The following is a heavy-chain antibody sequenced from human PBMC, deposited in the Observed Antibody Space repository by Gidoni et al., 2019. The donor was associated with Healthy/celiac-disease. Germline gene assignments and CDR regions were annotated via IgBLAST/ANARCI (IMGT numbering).Heavy chain of an antibody. CDR2: ISSNGGST. CDR3: AREHYYDSNAFDI. J-gene: IGHJ3*02. CDR1: GFTFSSYA. V-gene: IGHV3-64*01. D-gene: IGHD3-22*01. Sequence: EVQLVESGGGLVQPGGSLRLSCAASGFTFSSYAMHWVRQAPGKGLEYVSAISSNGGSTYYANSVKGRFTISRDNSKNTLYLQMGSLRAEDMAVYYCAREHYYDSNAFDIWGQGTMVTVSS.